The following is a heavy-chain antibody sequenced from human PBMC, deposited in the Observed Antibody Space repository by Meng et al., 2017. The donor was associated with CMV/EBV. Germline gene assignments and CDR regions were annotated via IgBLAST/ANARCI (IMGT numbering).Heavy chain of an antibody. CDR2: IIPIFGTA. D-gene: IGHD3-10*01. Sequence: SVKVSCKASGGTFSSYAISWVRQAPGQGLEWMGGIIPIFGTANYAQKFQGRVTITTDESTSTAYMELSSQRSEDTAVYYCARKGSFGAFDYWGQGTLVTVSS. V-gene: IGHV1-69*05. J-gene: IGHJ4*02. CDR1: GGTFSSYA. CDR3: ARKGSFGAFDY.